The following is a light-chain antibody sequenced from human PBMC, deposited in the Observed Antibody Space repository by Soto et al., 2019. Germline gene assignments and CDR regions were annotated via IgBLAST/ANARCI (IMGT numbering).Light chain of an antibody. Sequence: QSVLTQPRSVSGSPGQSVTISCTGTSSDVGGYNYVSWYQHHPGKAPKLMIYDVTKWPSGVRDRFSASKSGNTASLTISGLQAEDEADYYCCSYAGSYTYVFGTGTKLTVL. V-gene: IGLV2-11*01. CDR2: DVT. CDR3: CSYAGSYTYV. J-gene: IGLJ1*01. CDR1: SSDVGGYNY.